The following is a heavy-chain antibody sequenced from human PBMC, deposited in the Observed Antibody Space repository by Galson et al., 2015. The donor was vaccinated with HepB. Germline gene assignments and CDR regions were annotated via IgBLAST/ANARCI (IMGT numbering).Heavy chain of an antibody. D-gene: IGHD2-8*02. J-gene: IGHJ4*02. CDR1: GYTFTDYY. V-gene: IGHV1-69-2*01. CDR3: ALYCTGSCPTPRTY. CDR2: VDPEDGET. Sequence: VKVSCKVSGYTFTDYYMHWVQQAPGKGLEWMGLVDPEDGETIYAEKFQGRVTITADTSTDTAYMELSSLRSEDTAVYYCALYCTGSCPTPRTYWGQGTLVTVSS.